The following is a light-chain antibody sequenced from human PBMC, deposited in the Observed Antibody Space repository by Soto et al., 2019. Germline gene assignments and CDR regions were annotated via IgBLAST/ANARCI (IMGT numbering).Light chain of an antibody. CDR1: QGIRNE. Sequence: DIQMTQSPSSLSASVGDRVTITCRASQGIRNELGWYQQKPGKAPKRLISAASSLQRGVPSRFSGSGSETEFTLTISSLQPEDFATYFCLQHSSYPPTFGQGTRLEVK. CDR2: AAS. J-gene: IGKJ1*01. V-gene: IGKV1-17*01. CDR3: LQHSSYPPT.